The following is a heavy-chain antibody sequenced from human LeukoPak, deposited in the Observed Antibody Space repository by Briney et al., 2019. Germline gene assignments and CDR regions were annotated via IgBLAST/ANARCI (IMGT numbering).Heavy chain of an antibody. D-gene: IGHD3-3*01. J-gene: IGHJ4*02. Sequence: SDTLSLTCAVSGYSITSSSWWGWIRQPPGKGLEWIGYIYHSGTTYYNPSLQSRVTMSVDTSKNQFSLKLSSVTAADTAVYYCARGNYDFWSGYYTTYYFDYWGQGTLVTVSS. V-gene: IGHV4-28*03. CDR1: GYSITSSSW. CDR3: ARGNYDFWSGYYTTYYFDY. CDR2: IYHSGTT.